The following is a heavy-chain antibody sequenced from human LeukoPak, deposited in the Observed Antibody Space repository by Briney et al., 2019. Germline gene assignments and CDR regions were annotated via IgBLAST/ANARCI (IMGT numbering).Heavy chain of an antibody. J-gene: IGHJ4*02. D-gene: IGHD2-15*01. Sequence: AAVKVSCKVSGYTLTELSIHSVRQAPGKGSDWMGGFEPKEGETNNEQKYQGRVTMTEDTSTDTAYMELSSLRSEDTAVYYCATLSLDGSLGWGQGTLVTVSS. CDR3: ATLSLDGSLG. V-gene: IGHV1-24*01. CDR2: FEPKEGET. CDR1: GYTLTELS.